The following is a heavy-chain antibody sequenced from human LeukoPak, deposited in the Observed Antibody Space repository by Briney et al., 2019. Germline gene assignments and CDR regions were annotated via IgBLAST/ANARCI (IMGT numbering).Heavy chain of an antibody. CDR3: AVGVRSSGSYQIWGHAFDI. V-gene: IGHV4-4*07. J-gene: IGHJ3*02. CDR1: GVSIHSY. CDR2: ISGSGAI. D-gene: IGHD3-10*01. Sequence: SETLSLTCTVSGVSIHSYWSWIRQPAGKGLEWIGRISGSGAITYNPALQSRLTISIDTSKNQFSLKLMSVTAADTAVYYCAVGVRSSGSYQIWGHAFDIWGQGTMVTVSS.